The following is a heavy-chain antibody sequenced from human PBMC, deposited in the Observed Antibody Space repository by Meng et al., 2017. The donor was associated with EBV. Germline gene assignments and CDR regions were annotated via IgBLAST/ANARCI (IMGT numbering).Heavy chain of an antibody. CDR3: AGSYGGVLNY. J-gene: IGHJ4*02. D-gene: IGHD4-23*01. CDR2: INPRGST. Sequence: QRPQWCSGLLKPSQTLALTCAVHGGSFSGYYWSWIRQPPGKGLEWIGEINPRGSTNYNPSLKSRVTISVDTSKNQFSLKLSSVTAADTAVYYCAGSYGGVLNYWGQGTLVTVSS. V-gene: IGHV4-34*01. CDR1: GGSFSGYY.